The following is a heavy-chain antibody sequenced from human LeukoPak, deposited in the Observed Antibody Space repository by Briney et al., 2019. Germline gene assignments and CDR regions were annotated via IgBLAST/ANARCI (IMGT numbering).Heavy chain of an antibody. V-gene: IGHV4-59*01. CDR2: IYYSGST. J-gene: IGHJ4*02. D-gene: IGHD2-2*01. CDR3: ARSKYHGSVIDY. Sequence: PSETLSLTCTVSGGSISSYYWSWIRQPPGKGLEWIGYIYYSGSTNYNPSLKSRVTISVDTSKNQFSLKLSSVTAADTAVYYCARSKYHGSVIDYWGQGTLVTVSS. CDR1: GGSISSYY.